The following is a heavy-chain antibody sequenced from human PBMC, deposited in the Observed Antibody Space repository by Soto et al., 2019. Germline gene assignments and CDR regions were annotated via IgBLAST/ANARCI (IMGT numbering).Heavy chain of an antibody. CDR2: IKQDGSEK. J-gene: IGHJ4*02. D-gene: IGHD6-6*01. CDR3: VGDSSYSSPLDFDS. V-gene: IGHV3-7*01. CDR1: GFTFSSYW. Sequence: EVQLVESGGGLVQPGGSLRLSCAASGFTFSSYWMTWVRQAPGKGLEWVANIKQDGSEKYYVDSVKGRFTISRDNAKTSLYRKRTSLRVKAPVLYSCVGDSSYSSPLDFDSWAQGPLVTFSS.